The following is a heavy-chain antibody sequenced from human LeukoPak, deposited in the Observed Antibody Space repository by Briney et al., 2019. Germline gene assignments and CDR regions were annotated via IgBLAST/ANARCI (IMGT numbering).Heavy chain of an antibody. D-gene: IGHD3-10*01. CDR1: GLTFSTYS. Sequence: PGGSLRLSCAVSGLTFSTYSMTWVRQGPGKGLEWVSSIYNSGAKIFYADSVKGRFTISRDNSKNTVYLQMNSLGGEDTAVYYCAREIFGSGSYPDYWGQGTLVTVSS. J-gene: IGHJ4*02. CDR3: AREIFGSGSYPDY. V-gene: IGHV3-23*01. CDR2: IYNSGAKI.